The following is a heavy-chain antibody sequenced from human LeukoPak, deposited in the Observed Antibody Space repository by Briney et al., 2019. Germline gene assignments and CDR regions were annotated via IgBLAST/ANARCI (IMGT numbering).Heavy chain of an antibody. D-gene: IGHD2-2*01. V-gene: IGHV4-34*01. Sequence: TTSETLSPTCAVYGGSFSGYYWSWIRQPPGKGLEWIGEINHSGSTNYNPSLKSRVTISVDTSKNQFSLKLSSVTAADTAVYYCARGLGYCSSTSCYPPRRVYYFDYWGQGTLVTVSS. J-gene: IGHJ4*02. CDR2: INHSGST. CDR3: ARGLGYCSSTSCYPPRRVYYFDY. CDR1: GGSFSGYY.